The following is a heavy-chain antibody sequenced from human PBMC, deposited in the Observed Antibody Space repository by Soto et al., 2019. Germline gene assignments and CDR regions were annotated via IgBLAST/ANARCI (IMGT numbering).Heavy chain of an antibody. V-gene: IGHV3-30-3*01. Sequence: QVQLVESGGGVVQPGRSLRLSCAASGFTFSSYAMQWVRQAPGKGLEWVGLISYDGSNEYYADSVKGRFTISRDNSKNTVYLQLNSLREEDTAVYYCAREGFGAYDFRRVPQTDYWGQGTLVTVSS. CDR1: GFTFSSYA. CDR3: AREGFGAYDFRRVPQTDY. CDR2: ISYDGSNE. D-gene: IGHD5-12*01. J-gene: IGHJ4*02.